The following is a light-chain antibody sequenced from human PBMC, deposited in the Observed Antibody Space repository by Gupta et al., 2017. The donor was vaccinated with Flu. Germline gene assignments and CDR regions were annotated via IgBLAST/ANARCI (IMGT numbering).Light chain of an antibody. Sequence: QSALTQPASVSGSPGQSITISCTATSNDFGDFNYVSWYQQHPGKAPKRFISDVSNRPSGVSNRFSGYKSGNTASRTISGLQAEDEADDYCSSFTYTTTLGVFGGGTRLTVL. CDR2: DVS. J-gene: IGLJ2*01. V-gene: IGLV2-14*03. CDR3: SSFTYTTTLGV. CDR1: SNDFGDFNY.